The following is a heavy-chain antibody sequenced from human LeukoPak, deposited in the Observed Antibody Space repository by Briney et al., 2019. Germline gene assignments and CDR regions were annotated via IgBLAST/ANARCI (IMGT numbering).Heavy chain of an antibody. Sequence: GGSLRLSCAASGFTFSSYSMNWVRQAPGKGLEWVSSISSSSSYIYYADSVKGRFTISRDNAKNSLYLQMNSLRAEDTAVYYCARGAVMITFGGVIVINYFDYWGQGTLVTVSS. J-gene: IGHJ4*02. CDR2: ISSSSSYI. V-gene: IGHV3-21*01. CDR3: ARGAVMITFGGVIVINYFDY. CDR1: GFTFSSYS. D-gene: IGHD3-16*02.